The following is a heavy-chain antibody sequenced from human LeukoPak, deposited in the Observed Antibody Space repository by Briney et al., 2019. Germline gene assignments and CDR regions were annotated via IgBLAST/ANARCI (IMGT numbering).Heavy chain of an antibody. J-gene: IGHJ3*02. V-gene: IGHV3-74*01. CDR1: GFTVSSNY. Sequence: GGSLRLSCAASGFTVSSNYMSWVRQAPGKGLVWVSRINSDGSSTSYADSVKGRFTISRDNAKNTLYLQMNSLRAEDTAVYYCAREYVEMATIGAYYDAFDIWGQGTMVTVSS. D-gene: IGHD5-24*01. CDR2: INSDGSST. CDR3: AREYVEMATIGAYYDAFDI.